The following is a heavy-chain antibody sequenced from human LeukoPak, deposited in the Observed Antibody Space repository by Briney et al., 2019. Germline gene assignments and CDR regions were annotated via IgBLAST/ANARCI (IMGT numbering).Heavy chain of an antibody. CDR3: ARVSCSSTSCPARDAFDI. J-gene: IGHJ3*02. Sequence: ASVKVSCKASGYTFTGYYMHWVRQAPGQGLEWMGWINPNSGGTNYAQKSQGRVTMTRDTTISTAYMELSRLRSDDTAVYYCARVSCSSTSCPARDAFDIWGQGTMVTVSS. D-gene: IGHD2-2*01. V-gene: IGHV1-2*02. CDR2: INPNSGGT. CDR1: GYTFTGYY.